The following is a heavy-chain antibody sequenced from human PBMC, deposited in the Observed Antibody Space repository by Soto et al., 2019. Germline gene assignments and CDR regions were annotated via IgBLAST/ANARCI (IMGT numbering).Heavy chain of an antibody. D-gene: IGHD3-22*01. V-gene: IGHV3-23*01. CDR1: GFTFSSYA. CDR3: AKEVYYDSSGYSYAGFGMDV. Sequence: PGGSLRLSCGASGFTFSSYAMTWVRQAPGKGLEWVSGISGGGGNTDYADSVKGRFTISRDNSKNTLYLQMNSLRAEDTAVYYCAKEVYYDSSGYSYAGFGMDVWGQGTTVTVSS. J-gene: IGHJ6*02. CDR2: ISGGGGNT.